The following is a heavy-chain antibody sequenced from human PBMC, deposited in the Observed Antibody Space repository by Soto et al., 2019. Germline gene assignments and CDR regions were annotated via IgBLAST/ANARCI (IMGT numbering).Heavy chain of an antibody. Sequence: LRLSCEASGFTFSDCAMSWVRQAPGKGLEWVSGISGTGRSTFYADSVKDRFTISRDNSKNTVYLQMTSLRAEDTAVYYCAKGNTSGWYFFDYWRQGTLVTVSS. CDR3: AKGNTSGWYFFDY. CDR1: GFTFSDCA. V-gene: IGHV3-23*01. D-gene: IGHD6-19*01. J-gene: IGHJ4*02. CDR2: ISGTGRST.